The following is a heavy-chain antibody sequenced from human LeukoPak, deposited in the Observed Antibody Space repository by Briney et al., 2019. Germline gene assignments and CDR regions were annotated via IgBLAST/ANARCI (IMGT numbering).Heavy chain of an antibody. CDR3: TNRVGYCSGGSCYVYFQH. CDR1: GFTFSSYA. J-gene: IGHJ1*01. Sequence: PGGPLRLSCAASGFTFSSYAMSWVRQAPGKGLEWVSTISGSGSSTYYADSVKGRFTISRDNSKNTLFLQMNSLRAEDTAVYYCTNRVGYCSGGSCYVYFQHWGQGTLVTVSS. D-gene: IGHD2-15*01. CDR2: ISGSGSST. V-gene: IGHV3-23*01.